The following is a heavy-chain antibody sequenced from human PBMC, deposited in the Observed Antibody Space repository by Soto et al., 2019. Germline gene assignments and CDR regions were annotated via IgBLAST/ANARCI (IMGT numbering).Heavy chain of an antibody. CDR1: GGSFSGYY. V-gene: IGHV4-34*01. CDR2: INHSGST. J-gene: IGHJ6*02. D-gene: IGHD3-3*01. Sequence: SETLSLTCAVYGGSFSGYYWSWIRQPPGKGLEWIGEINHSGSTNYNPSLKSRVTISVDTSKNQFSLKLSSVTAADTAVCYCARGPSYDFWSGYYTEYYYYYGMDVWGQGTTVTVSS. CDR3: ARGPSYDFWSGYYTEYYYYYGMDV.